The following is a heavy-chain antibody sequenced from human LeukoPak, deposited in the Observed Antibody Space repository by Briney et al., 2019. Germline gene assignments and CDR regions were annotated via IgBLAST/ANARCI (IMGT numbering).Heavy chain of an antibody. CDR1: GYTLSELS. V-gene: IGHV1-24*01. Sequence: GASVKVSCKVCGYTLSELSMHWVRQAPGKGLEWMGGFDPEDGGTIYAQKFQGRVTMTEDTSTDTAYMELSSLRSDDTAVYYCAREPNSGYDLGLDYWGQGTLVTVSS. D-gene: IGHD5-12*01. CDR3: AREPNSGYDLGLDY. CDR2: FDPEDGGT. J-gene: IGHJ4*02.